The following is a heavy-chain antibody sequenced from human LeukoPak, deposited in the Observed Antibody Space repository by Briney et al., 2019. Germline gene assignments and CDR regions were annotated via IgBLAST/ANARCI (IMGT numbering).Heavy chain of an antibody. Sequence: GGSLRLSCAASGFTFSSYGMHWVRQAPGKGLEWVAFIRYDGSNKYYADSVKGRFTISRDNSKNTLYLQMNSLRAEDTAVYYCAKLPVGATRLHDAFDIWGQGTMVTVFS. D-gene: IGHD1-26*01. CDR3: AKLPVGATRLHDAFDI. CDR1: GFTFSSYG. CDR2: IRYDGSNK. J-gene: IGHJ3*02. V-gene: IGHV3-30*02.